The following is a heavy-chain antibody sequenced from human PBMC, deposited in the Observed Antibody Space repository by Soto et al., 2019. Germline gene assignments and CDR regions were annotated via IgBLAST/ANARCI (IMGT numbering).Heavy chain of an antibody. Sequence: GGSLRLSCAASGFTFSTYSMNWVRQAPGRGLEWVSSISSSSSYIYYADSVKGRFTISRDNAKNSLYLQMNSLRAEDTAVYYCARYDSSGYYWPYYYYGMDVWGQGTTVTVSS. CDR1: GFTFSTYS. CDR2: ISSSSSYI. CDR3: ARYDSSGYYWPYYYYGMDV. V-gene: IGHV3-21*01. D-gene: IGHD3-22*01. J-gene: IGHJ6*02.